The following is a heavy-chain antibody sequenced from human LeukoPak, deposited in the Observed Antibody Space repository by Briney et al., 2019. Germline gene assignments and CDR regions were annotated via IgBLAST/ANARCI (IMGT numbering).Heavy chain of an antibody. D-gene: IGHD7-27*01. J-gene: IGHJ4*02. V-gene: IGHV3-23*01. CDR3: AKDGVWGYIDY. CDR1: GFTFSNYA. CDR2: ISGSGGST. Sequence: GGSLRLSCAASGFTFSNYAMSWVRQAPGKGLEWVSAISGSGGSTYYADSVKGRFTISRDKSKSTVYLQMNSLRVDDTAVYFCAKDGVWGYIDYWGQGTLVIVSP.